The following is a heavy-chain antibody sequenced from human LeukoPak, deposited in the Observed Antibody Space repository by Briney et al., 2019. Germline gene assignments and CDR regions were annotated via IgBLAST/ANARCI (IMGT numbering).Heavy chain of an antibody. Sequence: SGTLSLTCTVAGGSITNYYWSWIRQPAGKGLEWIGRIYASGSTNYNPSLKSRVTMSVDTSKNLFSLKLKYVTAAYTATYYCAREEYYHDNVGKRYYFYYWVQGTLVTISS. D-gene: IGHD3-22*01. CDR3: AREEYYHDNVGKRYYFYY. V-gene: IGHV4-4*07. CDR2: IYASGST. CDR1: GGSITNYY. J-gene: IGHJ4*02.